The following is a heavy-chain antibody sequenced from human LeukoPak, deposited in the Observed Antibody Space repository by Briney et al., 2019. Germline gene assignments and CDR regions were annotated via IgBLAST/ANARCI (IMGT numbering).Heavy chain of an antibody. CDR2: IYYSGST. V-gene: IGHV4-59*08. D-gene: IGHD1-26*01. Sequence: SETLSLTCTVSGGSISSYYWSWIRQPPGKGLEWIGYIYYSGSTNYNPSLKSRVTISVDTSKNQSSLKLSSVTAADTAVYYCARQKSYAYYFDYWGQGTLVTVSS. J-gene: IGHJ4*02. CDR1: GGSISSYY. CDR3: ARQKSYAYYFDY.